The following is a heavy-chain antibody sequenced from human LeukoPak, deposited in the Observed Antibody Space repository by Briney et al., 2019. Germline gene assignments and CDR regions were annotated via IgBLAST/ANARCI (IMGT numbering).Heavy chain of an antibody. J-gene: IGHJ4*02. V-gene: IGHV1-2*02. CDR3: ARDGSLDY. Sequence: ASVKVSCKASGYTFTGYHMHWVRQAPGQGLEWMGWINPNSGDTSYTQKFQGRVTMTGDTPISTAYMELNRLSSDDTAVYYCARDGSLDYWGQGTLVTVSS. CDR1: GYTFTGYH. D-gene: IGHD1-26*01. CDR2: INPNSGDT.